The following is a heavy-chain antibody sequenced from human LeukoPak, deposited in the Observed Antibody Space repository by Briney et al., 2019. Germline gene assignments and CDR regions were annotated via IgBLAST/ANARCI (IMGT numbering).Heavy chain of an antibody. CDR1: GFTFSSYG. V-gene: IGHV3-33*06. CDR2: IWYDGSNK. CDR3: AKKSPIFGVVIPLFDY. D-gene: IGHD3-3*01. J-gene: IGHJ4*02. Sequence: GGSLRLSCAASGFTFSSYGMHWVRQAPGKGLEWVAVIWYDGSNKYYADSVKGRFTISRDSSKNTLYLQLNSLRAEDTAVYHCAKKSPIFGVVIPLFDYWGQGILVSVSS.